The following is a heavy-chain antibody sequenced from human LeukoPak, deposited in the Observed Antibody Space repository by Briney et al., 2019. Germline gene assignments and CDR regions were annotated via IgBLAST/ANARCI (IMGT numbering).Heavy chain of an antibody. CDR1: GFTFSSYS. CDR3: AREVAGSHRN. D-gene: IGHD6-19*01. Sequence: GGSLRLSCAASGFTFSSYSMNWVRQPPGKGLEWVSSISSSSSYIYYAGSVKGRFTISRDNAKNSLYLQMNSLRAEDTAVYYCAREVAGSHRNWGQGTLVTVSS. CDR2: ISSSSSYI. V-gene: IGHV3-21*01. J-gene: IGHJ4*02.